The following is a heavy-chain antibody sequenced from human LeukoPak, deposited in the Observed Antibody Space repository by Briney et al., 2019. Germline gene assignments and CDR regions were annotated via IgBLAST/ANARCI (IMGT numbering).Heavy chain of an antibody. J-gene: IGHJ5*02. CDR2: INPSGGST. CDR1: GYTFTSYY. D-gene: IGHD5-12*01. V-gene: IGHV1-46*01. Sequence: ASVKVSCKVSGYTFTSYYMHWVRQPPGQGLEWMGIINPSGGSTSYAQKFQGRVTMTRDTSSSTVYMELSSLRSEDTAVYYCAIGGVRNVSNGGYVGWCDPWGQGTLVTVSS. CDR3: AIGGVRNVSNGGYVGWCDP.